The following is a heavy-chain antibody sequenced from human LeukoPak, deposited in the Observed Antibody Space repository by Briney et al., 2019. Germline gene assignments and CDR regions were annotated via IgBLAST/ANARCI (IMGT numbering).Heavy chain of an antibody. J-gene: IGHJ4*02. Sequence: GGSLRLSCAASGFTFSSYAMSWVRQAPGKGLEWVSAISGSGGSTYYADSVKGRFTISRDNSKNTLYLQMNSLRAEDTAVCYCAKEGGYDILTGYYAPDFDYWGQGTLVTVSS. D-gene: IGHD3-9*01. CDR2: ISGSGGST. V-gene: IGHV3-23*01. CDR1: GFTFSSYA. CDR3: AKEGGYDILTGYYAPDFDY.